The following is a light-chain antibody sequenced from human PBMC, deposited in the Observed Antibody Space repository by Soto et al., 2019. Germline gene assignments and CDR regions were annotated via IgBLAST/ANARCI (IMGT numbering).Light chain of an antibody. Sequence: ETVMTQSPATLSVSPGERATLSCRASQSVSNNLAWYHQKPGQAPRLLIYSASIRATGIPARFFGSGSGTEFTLTISSLQSEDFAVYYCQQYHNWPPITFGQGTRLEIK. V-gene: IGKV3-15*01. CDR1: QSVSNN. CDR3: QQYHNWPPIT. J-gene: IGKJ5*01. CDR2: SAS.